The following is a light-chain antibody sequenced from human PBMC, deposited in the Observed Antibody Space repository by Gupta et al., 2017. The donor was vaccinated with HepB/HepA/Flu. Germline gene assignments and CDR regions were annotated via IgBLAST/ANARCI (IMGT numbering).Light chain of an antibody. CDR2: LGS. J-gene: IGKJ1*01. Sequence: DIVMTQSPLSLAVTPGEPASISCRSSQSLLHRNGYNYLDWYLQKPGQSPQLLIYLGSNRDSGVPDRFSGSGSGTDFTLKISRGEAEDVGVYYCMQTLQNLTRTFGQGTKVEIK. CDR3: MQTLQNLTRT. V-gene: IGKV2-28*01. CDR1: QSLLHRNGYNY.